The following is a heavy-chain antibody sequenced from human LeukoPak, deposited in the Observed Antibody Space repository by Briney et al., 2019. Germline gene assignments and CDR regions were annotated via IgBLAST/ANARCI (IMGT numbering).Heavy chain of an antibody. J-gene: IGHJ4*02. D-gene: IGHD6-19*01. CDR2: IYPGDSDT. CDR1: GYSFTSYW. V-gene: IGHV5-51*01. Sequence: PGESLKISCKGSGYSFTSYWIGWVRQMPGKGPEWMGIIYPGDSDTRYSPSFQGQVTISADKSISTAYLQWSSLKASDIAMYYCARLRDLMDCIAVAGTCGYFDYWGQGTLVTVSS. CDR3: ARLRDLMDCIAVAGTCGYFDY.